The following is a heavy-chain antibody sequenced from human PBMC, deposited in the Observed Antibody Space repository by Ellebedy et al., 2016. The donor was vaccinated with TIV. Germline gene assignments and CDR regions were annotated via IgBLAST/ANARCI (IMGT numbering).Heavy chain of an antibody. CDR3: ARDLLSRAGYMTFDY. D-gene: IGHD5-24*01. Sequence: GESLKISXAASGFTFSSYAMSWVRQAPGKGLEWVSAVSASSGGTYYADSVKGRFTISRDNSKNTLYLQMNSLRAEDTAVYYCARDLLSRAGYMTFDYWGQGTLVTVSS. CDR2: VSASSGGT. CDR1: GFTFSSYA. V-gene: IGHV3-23*01. J-gene: IGHJ4*02.